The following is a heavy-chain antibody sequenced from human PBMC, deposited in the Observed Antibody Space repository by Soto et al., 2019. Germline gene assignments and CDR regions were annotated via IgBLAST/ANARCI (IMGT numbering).Heavy chain of an antibody. CDR1: GFTFSTYT. J-gene: IGHJ4*02. V-gene: IGHV3-23*01. CDR2: ISGSGSST. CDR3: ATTLYSNYVPPEGY. Sequence: EVQVLESGGGLVQPGGSLRLSCAASGFTFSTYTMSWVRQAPGKGLEWVSRISGSGSSTYYTDSVKGWFTISRDNSKNTLYLQMNSLRADDTAVYYCATTLYSNYVPPEGYWGQGTLVTVSS. D-gene: IGHD4-4*01.